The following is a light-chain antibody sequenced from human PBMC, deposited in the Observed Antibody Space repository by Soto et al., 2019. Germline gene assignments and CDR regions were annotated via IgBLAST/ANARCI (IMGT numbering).Light chain of an antibody. J-gene: IGLJ2*01. CDR1: TSDVGNHNY. Sequence: QSVLTQPASVSGSPGQSITISCTGTTSDVGNHNYVSWYQQHPGKAPKLLIYEVTHRPSGVSNRFSGSKSGNAASLTISGLQAEDEADYYCSSYGGRNNLLFGGGTQLTVL. CDR3: SSYGGRNNLL. V-gene: IGLV2-14*01. CDR2: EVT.